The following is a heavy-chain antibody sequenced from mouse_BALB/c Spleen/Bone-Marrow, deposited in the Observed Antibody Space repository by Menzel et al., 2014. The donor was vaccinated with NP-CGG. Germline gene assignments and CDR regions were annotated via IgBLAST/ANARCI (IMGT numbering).Heavy chain of an antibody. D-gene: IGHD2-10*02. CDR3: TRQYGNYYAMDY. J-gene: IGHJ4*01. CDR1: GYTFTSYW. V-gene: IGHV1-69*02. CDR2: IYPSDSYT. Sequence: QVQLQQSGVELVRPGASVKVSCKASGYTFTSYWINWVKQRPGQGLEWIGNIYPSDSYTNYNQNLKDKATLTADKSSSTAYMQLSSPTSEDSAVYYCTRQYGNYYAMDYWGQGTSVTVSS.